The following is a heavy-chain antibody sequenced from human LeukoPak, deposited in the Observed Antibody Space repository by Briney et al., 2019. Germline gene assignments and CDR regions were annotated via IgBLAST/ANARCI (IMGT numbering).Heavy chain of an antibody. J-gene: IGHJ3*02. CDR3: ARVRRVRYFDWLSSAFDI. V-gene: IGHV1-2*02. D-gene: IGHD3-9*01. Sequence: ASVKVSRKASGYTFTGYYMHWVRQAPGQGLEWMGWINPNSGGTNYAQKFQGRVTMTRDTSISTAYMELSRLRSDDTAVYYCARVRRVRYFDWLSSAFDIWGQGTMVTVSS. CDR1: GYTFTGYY. CDR2: INPNSGGT.